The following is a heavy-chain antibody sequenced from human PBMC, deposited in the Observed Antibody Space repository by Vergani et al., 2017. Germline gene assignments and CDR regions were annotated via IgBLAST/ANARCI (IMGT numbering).Heavy chain of an antibody. D-gene: IGHD2-2*01. V-gene: IGHV3-23*01. J-gene: IGHJ4*02. CDR2: ISGSGGST. CDR3: AKKLFRSSNYDY. Sequence: EVQLLESGGGLVQPGGSLRLSCEASGFSFPGYAMSWVRQAPGKGLEWVSAISGSGGSTYYADPVTGRFTISRDNSKNTLYLQMNSLRAEDTAVYYCAKKLFRSSNYDYWGQGTLVTVSS. CDR1: GFSFPGYA.